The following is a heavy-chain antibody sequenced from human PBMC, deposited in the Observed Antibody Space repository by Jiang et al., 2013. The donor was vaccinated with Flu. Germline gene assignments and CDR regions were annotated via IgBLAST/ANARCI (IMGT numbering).Heavy chain of an antibody. J-gene: IGHJ4*02. Sequence: GSELKKPGASVKVSCKASGYNFNSYAMSWVRQAPGQGLEWMAWINTYTGNPTYAPGFTGRCVFSLDTSASTAYLQISSLKAEDTAVYYCARGIRVAGTGLLYYFDYWGQGTLVAVSS. CDR2: INTYTGNP. D-gene: IGHD6-19*01. V-gene: IGHV7-4-1*02. CDR3: ARGIRVAGTGLLYYFDY. CDR1: GYNFNSYA.